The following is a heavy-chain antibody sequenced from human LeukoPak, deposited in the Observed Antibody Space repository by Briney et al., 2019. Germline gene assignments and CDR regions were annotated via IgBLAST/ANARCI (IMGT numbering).Heavy chain of an antibody. Sequence: GGSLRLSCAASGFTFSSYAMSWVRQAPGKGLEWVSAISGSGGSTYYADSVKGRFTISRDNSKNTLYLQMNSLRAEDTAVYYCAKALNSSGSYYPDGIYWGQGTLVTVSS. CDR1: GFTFSSYA. CDR2: ISGSGGST. J-gene: IGHJ4*02. CDR3: AKALNSSGSYYPDGIY. D-gene: IGHD3-10*01. V-gene: IGHV3-23*01.